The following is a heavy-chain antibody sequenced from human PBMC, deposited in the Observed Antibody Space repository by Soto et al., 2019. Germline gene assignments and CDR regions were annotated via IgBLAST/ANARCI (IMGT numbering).Heavy chain of an antibody. CDR3: ARSEEDSDYYYYGMDV. D-gene: IGHD2-15*01. J-gene: IGHJ6*02. CDR2: TYYRSRWYS. CDR1: GDTVSSNSVA. V-gene: IGHV6-1*01. Sequence: SQTLSLTCVGSGDTVSSNSVAWNWVRQSPWRGLELLGRTYYRSRWYSDYAVSVRSRIDINADTSKNQVSLQLNSVTPEDTAVYYCARSEEDSDYYYYGMDVWGQGTTVTVSS.